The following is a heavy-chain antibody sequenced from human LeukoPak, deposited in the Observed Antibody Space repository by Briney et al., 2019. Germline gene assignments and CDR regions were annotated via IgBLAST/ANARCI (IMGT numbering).Heavy chain of an antibody. CDR1: GGSISSYY. CDR2: IHTSGST. J-gene: IGHJ4*02. Sequence: SSETLSLTCTVSGGSISSYYWNWIRQPAGKGLEWIGRIHTSGSTNYNPSLKSRVTMSVDTSKNQFSLKLSSVTAADTAVYYCTRGKVLAGTPGRNSWDYWGQGTLVTVSS. CDR3: TRGKVLAGTPGRNSWDY. D-gene: IGHD6-19*01. V-gene: IGHV4-4*07.